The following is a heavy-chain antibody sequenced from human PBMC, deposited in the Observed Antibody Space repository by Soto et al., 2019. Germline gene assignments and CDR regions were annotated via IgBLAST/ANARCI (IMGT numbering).Heavy chain of an antibody. Sequence: QVQLVESGGGVVQPGRSLRLSCAASGFTFSSYGMHWVRQAPGKGLEWVAVIWYDGSNKYYADSVKGRFTISRDNSKNTLYLQMNSRRAEDTAVYYCARDRVGARFDYWGQGTLVTVSS. D-gene: IGHD1-26*01. CDR2: IWYDGSNK. CDR3: ARDRVGARFDY. J-gene: IGHJ4*02. CDR1: GFTFSSYG. V-gene: IGHV3-33*01.